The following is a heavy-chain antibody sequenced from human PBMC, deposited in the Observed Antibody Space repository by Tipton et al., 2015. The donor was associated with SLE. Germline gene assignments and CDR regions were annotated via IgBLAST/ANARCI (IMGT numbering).Heavy chain of an antibody. Sequence: TLSLTCTVHGGSFSDYYWSWIRQPPGKGLEWIGEITHSGSTSYNPSLKSRVIISIDTSKNEFSLKVRSVTAADTAVYYCARDGRGYCDNSGCSEYHWFDPWGQGTLVTVSS. D-gene: IGHD2-15*01. CDR2: ITHSGST. J-gene: IGHJ5*02. V-gene: IGHV4-34*01. CDR1: GGSFSDYY. CDR3: ARDGRGYCDNSGCSEYHWFDP.